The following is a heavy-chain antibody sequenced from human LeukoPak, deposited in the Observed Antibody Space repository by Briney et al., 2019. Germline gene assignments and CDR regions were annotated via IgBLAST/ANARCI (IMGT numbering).Heavy chain of an antibody. CDR2: IKSKTDSGTT. J-gene: IGHJ4*02. D-gene: IGHD4-17*01. V-gene: IGHV3-15*01. CDR3: TTNHDYGDFAVGSGAYY. Sequence: GGSLRLSCAASGFTFSNAWMSWVRQAPGKGLEWVGRIKSKTDSGTTGYTAPVKGRFTISRDDSKNTLYLQMNSLKAEDTAVYYCTTNHDYGDFAVGSGAYYWGQGTLVTVSS. CDR1: GFTFSNAW.